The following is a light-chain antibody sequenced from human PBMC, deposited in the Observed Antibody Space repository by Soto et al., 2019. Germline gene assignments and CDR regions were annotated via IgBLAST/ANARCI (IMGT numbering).Light chain of an antibody. V-gene: IGLV6-57*04. CDR1: SGSIGSNY. J-gene: IGLJ2*01. Sequence: KFMLTQPHSVSESPGKTVTISCTRSSGSIGSNYVQWYQQRPGSAPTTVIYEDKQRPSGVPDRFSGSTDGSSNSASLTISGLQTEDEADYYCQSYDSSSVVFGGGTKLTVL. CDR2: EDK. CDR3: QSYDSSSVV.